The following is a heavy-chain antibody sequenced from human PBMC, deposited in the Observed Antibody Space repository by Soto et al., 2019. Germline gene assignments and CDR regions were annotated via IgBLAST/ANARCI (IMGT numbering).Heavy chain of an antibody. V-gene: IGHV4-30-4*01. Sequence: SETLSLTCTVSGGSIGSGDYYWSWIRQPPGKGLEWIGYIYYSGSTYYNPSLKSRVTISVDTSKNQFSLKLSSVTAADTAVYYCACGLAAAGTRPNHYYFYCMDVWGEGTTVTVS. CDR2: IYYSGST. CDR1: GGSIGSGDYY. D-gene: IGHD6-13*01. J-gene: IGHJ6*02. CDR3: ACGLAAAGTRPNHYYFYCMDV.